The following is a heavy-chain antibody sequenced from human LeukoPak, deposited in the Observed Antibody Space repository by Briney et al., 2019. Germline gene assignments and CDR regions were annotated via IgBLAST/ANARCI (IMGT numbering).Heavy chain of an antibody. CDR2: IIPIFGTA. CDR3: ARVAYCSSNTPTSCFLDY. V-gene: IGHV1-69*13. Sequence: SVKVSCMASGGTFSSYAISWVRQAPGHGLEWMGGIIPIFGTANYAQKFQGRVTITADESTSTAYMELSSLRSEDTAVYYCARVAYCSSNTPTSCFLDYWGQGSLVTDSS. J-gene: IGHJ4*02. CDR1: GGTFSSYA. D-gene: IGHD2-2*01.